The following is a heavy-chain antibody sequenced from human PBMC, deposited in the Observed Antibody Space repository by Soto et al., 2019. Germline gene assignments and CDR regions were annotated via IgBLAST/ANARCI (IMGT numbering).Heavy chain of an antibody. V-gene: IGHV3-53*05. CDR2: IYSGGTT. CDR3: GRRVSGKLPSYPTRLASDL. CDR1: GLTVSSNH. Sequence: GGSLRLSCAASGLTVSSNHMSWVRQAPGKGLEWVSLIYSGGTTYYADSVKGRFTISRDNSKNMLYLQMNSLKTEDTAVYYCGRRVSGKLPSYPTRLASDL. D-gene: IGHD6-6*01. J-gene: IGHJ2*01.